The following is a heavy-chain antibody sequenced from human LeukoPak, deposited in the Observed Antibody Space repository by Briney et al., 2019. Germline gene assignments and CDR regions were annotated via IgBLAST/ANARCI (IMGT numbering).Heavy chain of an antibody. CDR2: ISYDGSNK. CDR3: AKNGDRGAYCSGGTCYPYFYYYMDV. CDR1: GFTFSSYG. J-gene: IGHJ6*03. V-gene: IGHV3-30*18. Sequence: TGGSLRLSCAASGFTFSSYGMHWVRQAPGKGLEWVAVISYDGSNKYYADSVKGRFTISRDNSRNTLYLQVNSLRAEDMAIYYCAKNGDRGAYCSGGTCYPYFYYYMDVWGKGTTVTFSS. D-gene: IGHD2-15*01.